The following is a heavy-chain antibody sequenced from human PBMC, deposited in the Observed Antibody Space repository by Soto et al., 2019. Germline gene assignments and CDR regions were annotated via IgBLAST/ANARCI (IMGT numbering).Heavy chain of an antibody. Sequence: GGSRRLSCAASGFTFSSYAMHWVRQAPGKGLEYVSAISSNGGSTYYANSVKGRFTISRDNSKNTLYLQMGSLRAEDMAVYYCARDNRFFGVVIIPAAFDIWGQGTMVTVSS. J-gene: IGHJ3*02. CDR2: ISSNGGST. D-gene: IGHD3-3*01. CDR1: GFTFSSYA. V-gene: IGHV3-64*01. CDR3: ARDNRFFGVVIIPAAFDI.